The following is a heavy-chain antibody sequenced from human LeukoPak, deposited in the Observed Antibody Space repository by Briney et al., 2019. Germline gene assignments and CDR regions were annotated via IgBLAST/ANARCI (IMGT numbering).Heavy chain of an antibody. Sequence: ASGKVSCKASGYTSINYDVNWVRQATGQGLEWMGWMNPNSGNTGYAKKFQGRVTLTRNTSISTAYMELSSLRSEDTAVYYCARGHYSEGLPWFWGQGTLVTVSS. CDR1: GYTSINYD. CDR3: ARGHYSEGLPWF. CDR2: MNPNSGNT. D-gene: IGHD3-10*01. J-gene: IGHJ4*02. V-gene: IGHV1-8*03.